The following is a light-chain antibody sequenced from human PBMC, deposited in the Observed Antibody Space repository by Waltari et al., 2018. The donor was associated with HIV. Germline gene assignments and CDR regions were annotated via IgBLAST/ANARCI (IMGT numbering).Light chain of an antibody. CDR1: SSDIGYFYY. Sequence: QSALTQPRSVSGSPGQSVTIPCTGTSSDIGYFYYVSWYQQDPVKAPQVIIYEVNQRPSGVPDRFTGSKSGITASLTISGLQGEDEADYYCCSYAGAYTYVFGTGTKVNVL. CDR3: CSYAGAYTYV. V-gene: IGLV2-11*01. CDR2: EVN. J-gene: IGLJ1*01.